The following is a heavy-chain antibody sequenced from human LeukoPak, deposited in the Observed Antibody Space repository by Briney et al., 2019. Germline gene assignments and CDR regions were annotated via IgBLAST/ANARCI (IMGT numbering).Heavy chain of an antibody. CDR3: AKDKRLAGDAEYFQH. Sequence: GGSLRLSCAASGFTFDDYAMHWVRQAPGKGLEWVSLISGDGGSTYYADSVKGRFTISRDNSKNSLYLQMNSLRTEDTALYYCAKDKRLAGDAEYFQHWGQGTLVTVSS. V-gene: IGHV3-43*02. J-gene: IGHJ1*01. CDR2: ISGDGGST. D-gene: IGHD6-25*01. CDR1: GFTFDDYA.